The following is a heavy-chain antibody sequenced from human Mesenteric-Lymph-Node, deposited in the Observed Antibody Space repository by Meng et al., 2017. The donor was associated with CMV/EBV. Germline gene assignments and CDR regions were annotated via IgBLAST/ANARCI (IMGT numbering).Heavy chain of an antibody. V-gene: IGHV3-21*01. D-gene: IGHD4-23*01. Sequence: GESLKISCAASGFTFSSYSMNWVRQAPGKGLEWVSFISASSSDIYYADSVKGRFTISRDYSKKTLHLQMNSLRPEDTAVYYCAKDIWDYGGRPDSWGQGTLVTVSS. CDR2: ISASSSDI. J-gene: IGHJ4*02. CDR3: AKDIWDYGGRPDS. CDR1: GFTFSSYS.